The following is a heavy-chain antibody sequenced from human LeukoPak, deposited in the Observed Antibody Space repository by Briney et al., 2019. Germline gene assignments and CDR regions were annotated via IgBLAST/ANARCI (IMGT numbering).Heavy chain of an antibody. CDR2: IFYTGKG. CDR3: AADVGAPSVQKFDY. V-gene: IGHV4-39*07. J-gene: IGHJ4*02. D-gene: IGHD1-26*01. CDR1: GDSIDNNVYY. Sequence: SETLSLTCTVSGDSIDNNVYYWGWIRQPPGKGLEWIGSIFYTGKGHYNPSLKSRVTISVDTSKNQFSLKLSSVTAADTAVYYCAADVGAPSVQKFDYWGQGTLVTVSS.